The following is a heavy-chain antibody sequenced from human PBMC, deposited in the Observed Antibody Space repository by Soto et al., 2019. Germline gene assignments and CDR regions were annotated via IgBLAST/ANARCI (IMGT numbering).Heavy chain of an antibody. Sequence: SETLSLTCSVSGADINTYSWTWIRQPAGKGLEWIGRIYTSASINYNPSLRGRVTLSVGTSTNQVSLKLASVTAADTAVYYCARDREAGYNFYYGMDVWGQGTTVTVS. J-gene: IGHJ6*02. D-gene: IGHD6-19*01. CDR2: IYTSASI. CDR1: GADINTYS. CDR3: ARDREAGYNFYYGMDV. V-gene: IGHV4-4*07.